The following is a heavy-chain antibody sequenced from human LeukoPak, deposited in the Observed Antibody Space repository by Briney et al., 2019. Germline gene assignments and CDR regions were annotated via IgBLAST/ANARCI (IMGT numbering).Heavy chain of an antibody. CDR2: ISHDGNDK. CDR3: ARDAGTWGYGYNFDY. J-gene: IGHJ4*02. CDR1: RFTFSSYG. D-gene: IGHD1-14*01. V-gene: IGHV3-30*03. Sequence: GGSLRLSCAASRFTFSSYGMHWVRQAPGKGLEWVAVISHDGNDKYYGDSLKGRITISRDNSKNTLYLQMNSLRAEDTAVYYCARDAGTWGYGYNFDYWGQGTLVSVSS.